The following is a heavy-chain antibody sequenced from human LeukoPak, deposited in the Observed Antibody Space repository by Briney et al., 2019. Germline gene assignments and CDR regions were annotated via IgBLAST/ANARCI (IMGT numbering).Heavy chain of an antibody. CDR1: GFTFSSYW. Sequence: GGSLRLSCAASGFTFSSYWMHWVRQAPGKGLVWVPRINTDGSSTSYADSVKGRFTISRDNAKNTLYLQMNSLRAEDTAVYYCARGSRYSSSWRALDYWGQGTLVTVSS. J-gene: IGHJ4*02. D-gene: IGHD6-13*01. V-gene: IGHV3-74*01. CDR3: ARGSRYSSSWRALDY. CDR2: INTDGSST.